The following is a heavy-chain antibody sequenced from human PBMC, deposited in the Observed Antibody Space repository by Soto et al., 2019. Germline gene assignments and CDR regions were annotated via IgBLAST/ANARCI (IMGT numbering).Heavy chain of an antibody. CDR3: PCGSGGAVRGVT. Sequence: QVQLQQWGAGLLKPSETLSLTCGVYGGSFNNYYWSWIRQPPGKGLEWIGEINHSGSTNYDPSLKSRVTISIDTSKNQSALKLSSVTAADTAVYYCPCGSGGAVRGVTRGQGTLVTVSS. CDR1: GGSFNNYY. CDR2: INHSGST. V-gene: IGHV4-34*01. D-gene: IGHD3-10*01. J-gene: IGHJ4*02.